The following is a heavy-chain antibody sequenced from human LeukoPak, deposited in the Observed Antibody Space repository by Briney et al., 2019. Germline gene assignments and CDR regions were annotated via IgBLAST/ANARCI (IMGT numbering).Heavy chain of an antibody. D-gene: IGHD1-1*01. V-gene: IGHV4-61*02. CDR1: GGSISSGSYY. CDR2: IYTSGST. CDR3: ARTTREHYYYYMDV. Sequence: KPSQTLSLTCTVSGGSISSGSYYWSWIRQPAGKGLEWIGRIYTSGSTNYNPSLKSRVTMSVDTSKNQFSLKLSSVTAADTAVYYCARTTREHYYYYMDVWGKGTTVTISS. J-gene: IGHJ6*03.